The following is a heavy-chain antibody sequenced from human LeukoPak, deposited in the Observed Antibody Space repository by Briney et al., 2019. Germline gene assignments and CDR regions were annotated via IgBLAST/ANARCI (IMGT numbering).Heavy chain of an antibody. CDR2: IDPNSGGT. D-gene: IGHD3-10*01. V-gene: IGHV1-2*02. Sequence: ASVKVSCKASGYTFTGYYMHWVRQAPGHGLEWMGWIDPNSGGTNYAQKFQGRVTMTRDTSISTAYMELSRLRSDDTAVYYCARGPMVRGVLDYWGQGTLVTVSS. J-gene: IGHJ4*02. CDR3: ARGPMVRGVLDY. CDR1: GYTFTGYY.